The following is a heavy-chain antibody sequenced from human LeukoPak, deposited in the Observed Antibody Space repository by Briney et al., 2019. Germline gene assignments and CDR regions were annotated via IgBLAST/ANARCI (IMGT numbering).Heavy chain of an antibody. CDR1: DASFSGYY. V-gene: IGHV4-34*01. D-gene: IGHD3-10*01. J-gene: IGHJ4*02. CDR3: ARHFRITMVRGGYNDY. CDR2: INHSGST. Sequence: SETLSLTCAVYDASFSGYYCSWIRQSPGKGLEWIGEINHSGSTNYNPSLKSRVTISVDTSKNQFSLKLSSVTAADTAVYYCARHFRITMVRGGYNDYWGQGTLVTVSS.